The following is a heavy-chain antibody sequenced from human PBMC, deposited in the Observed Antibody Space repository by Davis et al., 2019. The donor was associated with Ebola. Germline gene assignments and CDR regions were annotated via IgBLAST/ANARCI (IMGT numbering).Heavy chain of an antibody. CDR3: ARGGFYYDRSGYYYYFDY. J-gene: IGHJ4*02. D-gene: IGHD3-22*01. CDR2: INSDGSTT. CDR1: GFTLSRFW. V-gene: IGHV3-74*01. Sequence: HTGGSLRLSCGVSGFTLSRFWMHWVRQAPGKGLVWVSRINSDGSTTNYADSVKGRFTISRDNAKNTLYLEMNSLRADDTAVYYCARGGFYYDRSGYYYYFDYWGQGTLVTVSS.